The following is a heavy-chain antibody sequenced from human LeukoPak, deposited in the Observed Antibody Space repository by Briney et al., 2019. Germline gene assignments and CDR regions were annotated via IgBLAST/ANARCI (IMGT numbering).Heavy chain of an antibody. D-gene: IGHD4-17*01. V-gene: IGHV4-61*01. CDR3: AGGDYGDYGRYFDY. CDR1: GGSVSSGSYY. Sequence: PSETLSLTCTVSGGSVSSGSYYWSWIRQPPGKGLEWIGYIYYSGSTNYNPSLKSRVTISVDTSKNQFSLKLSSVTAADTAVYYCAGGDYGDYGRYFDYWGQGTLVTVSS. CDR2: IYYSGST. J-gene: IGHJ4*02.